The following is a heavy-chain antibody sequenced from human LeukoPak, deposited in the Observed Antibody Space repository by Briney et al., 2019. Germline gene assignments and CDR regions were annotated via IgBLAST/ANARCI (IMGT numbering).Heavy chain of an antibody. Sequence: PSETLSLACTIFGDSVSRSDSYWDWIRQPPGKGLEWIGTIYYSGRTYYSPSLKSRVTLSVDMSNNQFSLTLSSVTAADTALYSCARRRYYDSSGYLEWGQGTLVTVSS. CDR1: GDSVSRSDSY. CDR2: IYYSGRT. CDR3: ARRRYYDSSGYLE. J-gene: IGHJ1*01. D-gene: IGHD3-22*01. V-gene: IGHV4-39*01.